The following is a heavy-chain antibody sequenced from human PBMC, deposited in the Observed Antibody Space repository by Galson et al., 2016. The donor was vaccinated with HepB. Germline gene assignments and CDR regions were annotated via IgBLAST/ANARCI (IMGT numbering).Heavy chain of an antibody. D-gene: IGHD2-2*01. J-gene: IGHJ4*02. Sequence: SLRLSCAASGFNFNSYVMSWVRQAPGKGLEWLAVMSYDGNIKQYADSVKGRFTISRHNSKKTMYLQMNSLRGDDTAVYYCARDARPTASWHYFDYWGQGALVTVSS. CDR2: MSYDGNIK. V-gene: IGHV3-30-3*01. CDR3: ARDARPTASWHYFDY. CDR1: GFNFNSYV.